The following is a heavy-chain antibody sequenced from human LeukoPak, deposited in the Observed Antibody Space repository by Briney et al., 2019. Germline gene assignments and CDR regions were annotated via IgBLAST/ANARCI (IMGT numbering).Heavy chain of an antibody. CDR3: AKELGYCSGGSCPFDY. J-gene: IGHJ4*02. Sequence: GGSLRLSCAASGFTFSSYAMSWVRQAPGKGLEWVSAISGSGGSTYYADSVKGRFTISRDNSQNTLYLQMNSLRAEDTAVYYCAKELGYCSGGSCPFDYWGQGTLVTVSS. CDR1: GFTFSSYA. D-gene: IGHD2-15*01. CDR2: ISGSGGST. V-gene: IGHV3-23*01.